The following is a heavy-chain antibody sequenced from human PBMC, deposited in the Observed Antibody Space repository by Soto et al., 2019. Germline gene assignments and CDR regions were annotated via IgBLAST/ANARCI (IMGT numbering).Heavy chain of an antibody. D-gene: IGHD4-4*01. Sequence: GGSLRLSCAASGFTFSSYAMSWVRQAPGKGLEWVSAISGGTKTYYADSVKGRFTISRDNSMNTLYLQMDSLRAEDTAIYYCTKEHSNYPDNWFDPWGQGTRVTVSS. CDR1: GFTFSSYA. CDR3: TKEHSNYPDNWFDP. V-gene: IGHV3-23*01. CDR2: ISGGTKT. J-gene: IGHJ5*02.